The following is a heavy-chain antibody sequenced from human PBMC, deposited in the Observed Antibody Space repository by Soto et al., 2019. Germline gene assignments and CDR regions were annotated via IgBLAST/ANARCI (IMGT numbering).Heavy chain of an antibody. CDR2: IIPVFGTT. CDR1: GGTFSRDG. J-gene: IGHJ6*03. V-gene: IGHV1-69*06. CDR3: AXXHHGSALSFATSYYYEVRYV. D-gene: IGHD3-16*01. Sequence: SVNGSCNATGGTFSRDGIRWVRQAPGQGLEWMGGIIPVFGTTRYAQNFQGRVTITADTSASTVDMELNSLTSEDTATYYRAXXHHGSALSFATSYYYEVRYVCGNG.